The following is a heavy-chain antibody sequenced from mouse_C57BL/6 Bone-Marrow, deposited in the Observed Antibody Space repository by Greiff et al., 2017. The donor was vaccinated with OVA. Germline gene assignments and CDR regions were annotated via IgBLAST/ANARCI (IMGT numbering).Heavy chain of an antibody. V-gene: IGHV1-4*01. CDR1: GYTFTSYT. CDR3: ALRRWRVYYAMDY. J-gene: IGHJ4*01. Sequence: QVQLQQSGAELARPGASVKMSCKASGYTFTSYTMHWVKQRPGKGLEWIGYINPSSGYTKYNQKFKDKATLTADKSSSTAYMQLSSLTSEDSAVYYCALRRWRVYYAMDYWGQGTSVTVSS. D-gene: IGHD1-1*01. CDR2: INPSSGYT.